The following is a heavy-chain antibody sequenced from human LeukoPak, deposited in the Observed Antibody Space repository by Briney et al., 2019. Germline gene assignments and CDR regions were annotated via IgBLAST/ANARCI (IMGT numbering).Heavy chain of an antibody. Sequence: SETLSLTCAVYGGSFSGYYWSWIRQPPGKGLEWIGEINHSGSTNYNPSLKSRVTISVDTSKNQFSLKLSSVTAADTAVYYCARDRYYYDSSGYYYFDYWGQGTLVTVSS. CDR2: INHSGST. V-gene: IGHV4-34*01. CDR1: GGSFSGYY. J-gene: IGHJ4*02. D-gene: IGHD3-22*01. CDR3: ARDRYYYDSSGYYYFDY.